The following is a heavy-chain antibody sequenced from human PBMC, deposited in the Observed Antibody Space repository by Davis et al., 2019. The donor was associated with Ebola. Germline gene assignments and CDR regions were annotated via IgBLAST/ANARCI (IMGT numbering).Heavy chain of an antibody. V-gene: IGHV4-59*08. Sequence: SETLSLTCTVSGGSISSYYWSWIRQPPGKGLEWIGYIYYSGSTNYNPSLKSRVTISVDTSKNQFSLKLSSVTAADTAVYYCARRLYYYDSSGYSAGAFDIWGQGTMVTVSS. CDR1: GGSISSYY. D-gene: IGHD3-22*01. CDR2: IYYSGST. CDR3: ARRLYYYDSSGYSAGAFDI. J-gene: IGHJ3*02.